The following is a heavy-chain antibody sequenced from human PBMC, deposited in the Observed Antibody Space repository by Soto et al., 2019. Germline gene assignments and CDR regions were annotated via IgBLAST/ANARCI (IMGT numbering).Heavy chain of an antibody. CDR2: IYYSGST. Sequence: SETLSLTCTVSGGSISSGSYYWGWIRQPPGKGLEWIGSIYYSGSTYYNPSLKSRVTISVDTSKNQFSLKLSSVTAADTAVYYCAIIVLVPAARGDYYYYYGMDVWGQGTTVT. CDR1: GGSISSGSYY. J-gene: IGHJ6*02. V-gene: IGHV4-39*01. CDR3: AIIVLVPAARGDYYYYYGMDV. D-gene: IGHD2-2*01.